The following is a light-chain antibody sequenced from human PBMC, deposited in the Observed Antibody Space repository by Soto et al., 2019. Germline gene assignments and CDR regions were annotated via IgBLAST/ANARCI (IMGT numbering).Light chain of an antibody. CDR3: RSYTSSSTPVV. V-gene: IGLV2-14*01. Sequence: QSALTQPASVSGSPEQSITISCTGTSSDVGGYNYVSWYQQHPGKAPKLMIYDVSNRPSGVSNRFSGSKSGNTASLTISGLQAEDEADYYCRSYTSSSTPVVFGGGTKLTVL. CDR2: DVS. J-gene: IGLJ2*01. CDR1: SSDVGGYNY.